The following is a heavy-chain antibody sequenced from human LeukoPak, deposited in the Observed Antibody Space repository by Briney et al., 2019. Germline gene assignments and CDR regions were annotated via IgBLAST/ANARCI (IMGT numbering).Heavy chain of an antibody. J-gene: IGHJ4*02. Sequence: SQTLSLTCAISGDSVSSKSAAWNWLRQSPSRGLEWLGRTYYRSRWYNDYAVSVKSRITINSDTSKNQFSLQLNSVTPEDTAMYYCARDPLTGDRFDYWGQGTLVTVSS. CDR3: ARDPLTGDRFDY. CDR1: GDSVSSKSAA. D-gene: IGHD7-27*01. V-gene: IGHV6-1*01. CDR2: TYYRSRWYN.